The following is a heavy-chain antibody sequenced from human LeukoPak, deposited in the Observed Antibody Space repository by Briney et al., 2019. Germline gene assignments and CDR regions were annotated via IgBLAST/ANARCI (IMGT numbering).Heavy chain of an antibody. D-gene: IGHD2-15*01. CDR1: GFTFSSYW. J-gene: IGHJ5*02. CDR2: IKQDGSEK. V-gene: IGHV3-7*01. Sequence: GGSLRLSCAASGFTFSSYWMSWVRQAPGKGLEWVANIKQDGSEKYYVDSVKGRFTISRDNAKNSLYLQMNSLRAEDTAVYYCARGGCSGGSCYSLGNNWFDPWGQGTLVTASS. CDR3: ARGGCSGGSCYSLGNNWFDP.